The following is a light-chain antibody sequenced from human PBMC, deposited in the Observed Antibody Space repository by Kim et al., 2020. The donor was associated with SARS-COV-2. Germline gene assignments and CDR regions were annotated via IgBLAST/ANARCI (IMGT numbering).Light chain of an antibody. J-gene: IGLJ3*02. CDR1: SSAVGGYNY. CDR3: SSYTSSSTV. Sequence: PRHSITISSTGTSSAVGGYNYVSWYQQHPGKAPKLMIYDVSNRPSGVSNRFSGSKSGNTASLTISGLQAEDEADYYCSSYTSSSTVFGGGTQLTVL. CDR2: DVS. V-gene: IGLV2-14*03.